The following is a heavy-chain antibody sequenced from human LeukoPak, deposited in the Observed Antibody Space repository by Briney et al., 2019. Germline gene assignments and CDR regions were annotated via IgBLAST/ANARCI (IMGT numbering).Heavy chain of an antibody. CDR1: GGSISSSSYY. CDR3: ASWVTLSRRSSIAAVFDY. Sequence: SETLSLTCTVSGGSISSSSYYWGWIRQPPGKGLEWIGSIYYSGSTYYNPSLKSRVTISVDTSKNQFSLKLSSVTAADTAVYYCASWVTLSRRSSIAAVFDYWGQGTLVTVSS. D-gene: IGHD6-13*01. V-gene: IGHV4-39*07. CDR2: IYYSGST. J-gene: IGHJ4*02.